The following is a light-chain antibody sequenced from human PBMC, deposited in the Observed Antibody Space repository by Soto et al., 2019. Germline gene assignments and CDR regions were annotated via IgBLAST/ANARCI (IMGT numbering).Light chain of an antibody. V-gene: IGKV3-11*01. CDR1: QSVGKY. CDR3: QQRGNRPPWT. Sequence: EIVMTQSPATLSLSPGERATLSCRASQSVGKYLVWYQQKPGQAPRLLIYDASNRATGIPARFSGSGSGTNFTLTISSLEPEVFAVSYLQQRGNRPPWTFGQGTKVEIK. J-gene: IGKJ1*01. CDR2: DAS.